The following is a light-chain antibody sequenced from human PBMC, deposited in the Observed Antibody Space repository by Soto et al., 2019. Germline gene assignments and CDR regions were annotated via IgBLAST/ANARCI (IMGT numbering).Light chain of an antibody. J-gene: IGLJ3*02. CDR1: GSDVGDSSH. V-gene: IGLV2-11*01. CDR3: CLSPGSLTWL. Sequence: QSALTQPRSVFGSPGQSVTISCTATGSDVGDSSHVSWYQLHPGKAPKLMIYEVNNRPSGVPDRFSGSKSGSTASLTISGLQAEDEAEYYCCLSPGSLTWLFGGGTKLTVL. CDR2: EVN.